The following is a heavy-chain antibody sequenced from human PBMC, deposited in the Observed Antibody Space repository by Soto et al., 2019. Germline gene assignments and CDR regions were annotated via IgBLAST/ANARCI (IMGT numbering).Heavy chain of an antibody. V-gene: IGHV3-74*03. Sequence: VQLVESGGGLVQPGGSLRLSCAASGFTFSSYWMHWVRQTPGKGLVWVSRINDGGSSTTYADSVKGRFTISRDNAKNTLYLQMNSLRVEDTAVYYCARVGQQLAPFDLWGRGTLVAVSS. J-gene: IGHJ2*01. D-gene: IGHD6-13*01. CDR2: INDGGSST. CDR1: GFTFSSYW. CDR3: ARVGQQLAPFDL.